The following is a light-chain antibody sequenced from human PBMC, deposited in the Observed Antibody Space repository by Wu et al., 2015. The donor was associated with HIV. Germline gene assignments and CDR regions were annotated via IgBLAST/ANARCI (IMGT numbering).Light chain of an antibody. CDR2: GAS. CDR1: ESVRGY. CDR3: QQYSSSPPT. V-gene: IGKV3-20*01. Sequence: EIVLTQSPATLSLSPGERATLSCRASESVRGYLAWYQQKPGQPPRLLISGASSRATGIPDRFSGSGSGTNFTLTISRLEPEDLAVYHCQQYSSSPPTFGQGTKVEIK. J-gene: IGKJ1*01.